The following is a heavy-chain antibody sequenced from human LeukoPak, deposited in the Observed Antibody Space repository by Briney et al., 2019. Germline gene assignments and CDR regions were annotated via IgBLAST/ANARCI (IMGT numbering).Heavy chain of an antibody. CDR2: ISGSGGST. CDR3: ARHHGAGYCSSISCYGGFRWFDP. D-gene: IGHD2-2*01. V-gene: IGHV3-23*01. J-gene: IGHJ5*02. CDR1: GFTFSSYG. Sequence: GGSLRLSCAASGFTFSSYGMSWVRQAPGKGLEWVSAISGSGGSTYYADSVKGRFSISRDSSKNILYLQMNSLRAEDTAVYYCARHHGAGYCSSISCYGGFRWFDPWGQGTLVTVSS.